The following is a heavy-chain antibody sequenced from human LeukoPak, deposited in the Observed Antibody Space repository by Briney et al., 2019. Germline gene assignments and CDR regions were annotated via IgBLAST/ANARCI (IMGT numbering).Heavy chain of an antibody. CDR1: GFTFSNYA. D-gene: IGHD2-15*01. J-gene: IGHJ4*02. CDR2: ISGSDGST. Sequence: GGSLRLSCTASGFTFSNYAMSWVLQAPGKGLEWVSTISGSDGSTYYADSVKGRFTISRDNSKNTLYLQMNSLRVEDTAIYYCAKGRGYCTGGSCYSDYWGQGTLVTVSS. CDR3: AKGRGYCTGGSCYSDY. V-gene: IGHV3-23*01.